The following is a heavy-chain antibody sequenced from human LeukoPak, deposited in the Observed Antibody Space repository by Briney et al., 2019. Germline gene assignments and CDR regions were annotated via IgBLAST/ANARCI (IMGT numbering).Heavy chain of an antibody. V-gene: IGHV1-18*01. D-gene: IGHD6-13*01. CDR3: ARDLFESHWYAAGTNWFDP. CDR1: GDAFTSYG. Sequence: ATVKVSCKASGDAFTSYGISWVRQAPGQGLKCIGGISAYNGNTNTAQTLQGRVTMITDTSTSTAYMELRSLRSDDTAVYYCARDLFESHWYAAGTNWFDPWGQGTLVTVSS. CDR2: ISAYNGNT. J-gene: IGHJ5*02.